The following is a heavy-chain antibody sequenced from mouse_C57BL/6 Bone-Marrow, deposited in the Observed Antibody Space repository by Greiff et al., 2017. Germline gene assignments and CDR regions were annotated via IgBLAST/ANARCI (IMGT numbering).Heavy chain of an antibody. J-gene: IGHJ1*03. D-gene: IGHD1-1*01. CDR3: SRQVNTVLAKKYFDV. CDR1: GFTFSSYT. V-gene: IGHV5-9*01. CDR2: ISGGGGTT. Sequence: EVKLMESGGGLVQPGGSLKLSCAASGFTFSSYTMSWVRQTPEKRLQWVAAISGGGGTTYYPDCVTGRFTISRRNGKNMLYLQMSSLRTEDTALYDYSRQVNTVLAKKYFDVWGTGTTVTVSS.